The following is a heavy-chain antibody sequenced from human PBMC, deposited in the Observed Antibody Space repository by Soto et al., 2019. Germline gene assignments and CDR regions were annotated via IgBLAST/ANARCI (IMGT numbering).Heavy chain of an antibody. CDR1: GFDFSSYA. J-gene: IGHJ4*02. Sequence: PGGSLRLSCAASGFDFSSYAMTWVRQAPGKGLEWVSGITYTGDTTYYADSVKGRFTIPRDNYRNTLYLQMNSLRADDTAMYFCAKDWPGTSSVTSDYWGQGTLVTVSS. CDR2: ITYTGDTT. CDR3: AKDWPGTSSVTSDY. D-gene: IGHD4-17*01. V-gene: IGHV3-23*01.